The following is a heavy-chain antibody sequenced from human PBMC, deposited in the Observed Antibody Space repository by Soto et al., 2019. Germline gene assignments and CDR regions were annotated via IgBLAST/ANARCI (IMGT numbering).Heavy chain of an antibody. CDR2: ISAYNGNT. D-gene: IGHD3-22*01. V-gene: IGHV1-18*01. CDR1: GYTFTSYG. J-gene: IGHJ3*02. CDR3: ARPYHYYDSSGYYPGAFDI. Sequence: GASVKVSCKASGYTFTSYGISWVRQAPGQGLDLMGCISAYNGNTNYAQKLQGRVTMTTDTSTSTAYMELRSLRSDDTAVYYCARPYHYYDSSGYYPGAFDIWGQGTMVTVSS.